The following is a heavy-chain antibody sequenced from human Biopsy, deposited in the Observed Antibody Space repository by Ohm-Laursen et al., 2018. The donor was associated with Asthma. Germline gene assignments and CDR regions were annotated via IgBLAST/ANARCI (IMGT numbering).Heavy chain of an antibody. CDR3: ARKAGSCISRSCYSLDF. CDR2: IYTVFGTS. Sequence: SVNPSCKFLRRTFNTYVIGWGRLAPGQRIEWLGGIYTVFGTSTYPQKFQERVTITADDSTSTVYMGLSSLRSEYTALYYCARKAGSCISRSCYSLDFWGQGTLVTVSS. D-gene: IGHD2-15*01. J-gene: IGHJ4*02. CDR1: RRTFNTYV. V-gene: IGHV1-69*01.